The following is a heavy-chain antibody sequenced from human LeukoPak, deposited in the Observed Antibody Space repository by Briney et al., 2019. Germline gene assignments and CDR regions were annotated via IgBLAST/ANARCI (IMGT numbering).Heavy chain of an antibody. Sequence: SETLSLTCTVSGGSFSSYYWSWIRQPPGKGLEWIGYIYYGGSTNYNPSLKSRVTISVDTSKNQFSLKLSSVTAADTAVYYCARQVRVYSYGYYFDYWGQGTLVTVSS. J-gene: IGHJ4*02. CDR3: ARQVRVYSYGYYFDY. CDR1: GGSFSSYY. D-gene: IGHD5-18*01. V-gene: IGHV4-59*08. CDR2: IYYGGST.